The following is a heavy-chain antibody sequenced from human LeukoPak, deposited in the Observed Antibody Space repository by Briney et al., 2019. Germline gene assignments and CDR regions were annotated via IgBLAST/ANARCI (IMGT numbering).Heavy chain of an antibody. CDR3: VRSNDRDGHNFGY. D-gene: IGHD5-24*01. J-gene: IGHJ4*02. V-gene: IGHV4-59*08. CDR2: LYYSGST. Sequence: PSETLSLTCSVSGGSISSHYWSWIRQPPGKGLEWIGYLYYSGSTNYNPSLKGRVTISVHTSKEQFSLKLSSVTAADTAVYYCVRSNDRDGHNFGYWGQGTLVTVSS. CDR1: GGSISSHY.